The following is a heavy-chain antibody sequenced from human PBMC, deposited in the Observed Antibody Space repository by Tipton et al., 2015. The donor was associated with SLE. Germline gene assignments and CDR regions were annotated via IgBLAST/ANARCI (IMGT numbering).Heavy chain of an antibody. D-gene: IGHD3-10*01. CDR3: ARAIRGGDAFDI. V-gene: IGHV4-59*01. CDR1: GGSISSYY. Sequence: GLVKPSETLSLTCTISGGSISSYYWSWIRQAPGKGLEWIGHIFYSGSTNYNPSLKSRVTISVDTSKNQFSLKLSSVTAADTAVYYCARAIRGGDAFDIWGQGTMVTVSS. CDR2: IFYSGST. J-gene: IGHJ3*02.